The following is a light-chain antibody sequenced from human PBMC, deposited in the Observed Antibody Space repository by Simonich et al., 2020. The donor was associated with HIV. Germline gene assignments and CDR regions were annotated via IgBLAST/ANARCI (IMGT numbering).Light chain of an antibody. Sequence: EIVMAQSPATLSVSPGVSATPPCRASQSVSSTLAWSQQTPGQAPILLIYGASTRASGAPARFSGSGSGTEFTLTISSLQSEDFAVYYCQQYHLWPPLTFGGGTKVEIK. J-gene: IGKJ4*01. CDR1: QSVSST. CDR2: GAS. CDR3: QQYHLWPPLT. V-gene: IGKV3-15*01.